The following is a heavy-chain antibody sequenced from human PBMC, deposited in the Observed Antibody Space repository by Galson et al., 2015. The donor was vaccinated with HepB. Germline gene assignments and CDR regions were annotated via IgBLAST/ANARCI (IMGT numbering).Heavy chain of an antibody. Sequence: ETLSLTCAVSGGSISSSNWWSWVRQPPGKGLEWIGEIYHSGSTNYNPSLKSRVTISVDKSKNQFSLKLSSVTAADTAVYYCASSSLYYYYGMDVWGQGTTVTVSS. J-gene: IGHJ6*02. D-gene: IGHD6-6*01. CDR1: GGSISSSNW. V-gene: IGHV4-4*02. CDR3: ASSSLYYYYGMDV. CDR2: IYHSGST.